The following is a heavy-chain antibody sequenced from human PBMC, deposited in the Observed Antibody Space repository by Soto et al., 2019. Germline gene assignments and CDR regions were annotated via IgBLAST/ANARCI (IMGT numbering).Heavy chain of an antibody. CDR3: ASAAVVGALEG. CDR2: IIPILGIA. Sequence: QVQLVQSGAEVKKPGSSVKVSCKASGGTFSSYTISWVRQAPGQGLEWMGRIIPILGIANYAQKFQGRVTMTADKSTSSADMELSSLSSEDTAVYYCASAAVVGALEGWGQGTLVTVAS. CDR1: GGTFSSYT. V-gene: IGHV1-69*02. D-gene: IGHD1-26*01. J-gene: IGHJ4*02.